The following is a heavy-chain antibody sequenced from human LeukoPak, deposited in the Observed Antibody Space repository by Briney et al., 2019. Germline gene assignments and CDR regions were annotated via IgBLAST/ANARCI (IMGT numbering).Heavy chain of an antibody. CDR2: INPSGGST. CDR3: ARDGRYYYDL. Sequence: GASVKVSCKTSGYTFTGYYMHWVRQAPGQGLEWMGIINPSGGSTSYAQKFQGRVSMTRDTSTSTVYMELSSLRSEDTAVYYCARDGRYYYDLWGQGTMVTVSS. D-gene: IGHD3-22*01. J-gene: IGHJ3*01. V-gene: IGHV1-46*01. CDR1: GYTFTGYY.